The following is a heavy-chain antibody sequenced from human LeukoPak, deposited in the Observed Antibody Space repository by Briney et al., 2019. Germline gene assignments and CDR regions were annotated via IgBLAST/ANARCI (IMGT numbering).Heavy chain of an antibody. D-gene: IGHD6-19*01. J-gene: IGHJ4*02. V-gene: IGHV3-7*01. CDR2: IKQDGSEK. CDR1: GFTFSSYW. CDR3: ATEGRGSGWYFDY. Sequence: AGGSLRLSCAASGFTFSSYWMSWVRQAPGKGLEWVANIKQDGSEKYYADSVKGRFTISRDNAKNSLYLQMNSLRAEDTAVYYCATEGRGSGWYFDYWGQGTLVTVSS.